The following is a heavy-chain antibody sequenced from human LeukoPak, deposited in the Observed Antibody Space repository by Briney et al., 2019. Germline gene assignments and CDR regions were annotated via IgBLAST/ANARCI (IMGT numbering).Heavy chain of an antibody. Sequence: SETLSLTCTVSGYSISNGYFWGWTRQTPGEGLGWIGSIYYRGNTYYNPSFKSRVTISVDTSKNQFSLKLYFVTAADTAVYFCARDPHYYGSGGYKAAWGQGTLVTVSS. J-gene: IGHJ5*02. CDR3: ARDPHYYGSGGYKAA. CDR2: IYYRGNT. D-gene: IGHD3-10*01. V-gene: IGHV4-38-2*02. CDR1: GYSISNGYF.